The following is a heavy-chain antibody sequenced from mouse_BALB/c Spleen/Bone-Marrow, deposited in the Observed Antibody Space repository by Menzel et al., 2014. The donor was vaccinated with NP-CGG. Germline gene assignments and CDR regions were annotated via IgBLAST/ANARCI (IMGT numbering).Heavy chain of an antibody. CDR3: VRQDYDYPMDY. J-gene: IGHJ4*01. Sequence: EVQRVESGGGLVQPKGSLKLSCAASGFTFNIYAMNWVRQAPRKGLEWVARISSKSTNYTTCYADSVKDRFTISSDDSQNMLYLQMNSLKTEDTAIYYCVRQDYDYPMDYWGQGTSVTVSS. CDR1: GFTFNIYA. D-gene: IGHD2-4*01. V-gene: IGHV10-1*01. CDR2: ISSKSTNYTT.